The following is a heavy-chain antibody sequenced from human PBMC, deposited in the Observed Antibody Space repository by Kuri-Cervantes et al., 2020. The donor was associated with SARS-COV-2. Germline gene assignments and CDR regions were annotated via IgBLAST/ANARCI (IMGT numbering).Heavy chain of an antibody. CDR3: ARSPFTRRYSSGWTERYYYYYYMDV. CDR1: GYTFTGYG. D-gene: IGHD6-19*01. V-gene: IGHV1-18*01. J-gene: IGHJ6*03. CDR2: ISAYNGNT. Sequence: ASVKVSCKASGYTFTGYGISWVRQAPGQGLEWMGWISAYNGNTNYAQKLQGRVTMTTDTSTSTAYMELRSLRSDDTAVYYCARSPFTRRYSSGWTERYYYYYYMDVWGKGTTVTVSS.